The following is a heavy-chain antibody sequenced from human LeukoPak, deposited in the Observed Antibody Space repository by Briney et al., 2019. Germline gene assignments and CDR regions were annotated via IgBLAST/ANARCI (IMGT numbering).Heavy chain of an antibody. CDR1: GYTLTELS. V-gene: IGHV1-24*01. J-gene: IGHJ4*02. Sequence: WASVKVSCKVSGYTLTELSMHWVRQAPGKGLEWMGGFDPEDGETIYAQKFQGRVTMTEDTSTDTAYMELSSLRSEDTAVYYCATLGSSAWYYFDYWGQGILVTVSS. CDR3: ATLGSSAWYYFDY. D-gene: IGHD3-10*01. CDR2: FDPEDGET.